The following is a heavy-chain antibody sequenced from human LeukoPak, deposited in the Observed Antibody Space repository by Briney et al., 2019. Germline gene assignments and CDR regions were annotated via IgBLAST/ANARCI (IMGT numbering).Heavy chain of an antibody. J-gene: IGHJ4*02. D-gene: IGHD3-3*01. Sequence: SETLSLTCTVSGGSITCGSYFWGWIRQPPGKGLEWMGSIYYSGSTYYNPSLKSRITVSLDTSKNQCSLKVSSVTVADTAVDHCARDKTFEVVNFFDWWGQGTLVTVSS. CDR1: GGSITCGSYF. CDR2: IYYSGST. CDR3: ARDKTFEVVNFFDW. V-gene: IGHV4-39*07.